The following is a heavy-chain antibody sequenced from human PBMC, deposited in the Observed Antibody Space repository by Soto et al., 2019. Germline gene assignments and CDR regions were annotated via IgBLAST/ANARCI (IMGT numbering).Heavy chain of an antibody. CDR3: GRGRLRYSSGWYSGNWFDP. V-gene: IGHV4-34*01. D-gene: IGHD6-19*01. CDR1: GGSFSGYY. CDR2: INHSGST. J-gene: IGHJ5*02. Sequence: SETLSLTCAVYGGSFSGYYWTWIRQPPGTGLEWIGEINHSGSTNYNPSLKSRVTISVDTSKNQFSLKLSSVTAADTVVYYCGRGRLRYSSGWYSGNWFDPWGQGTLVTVSS.